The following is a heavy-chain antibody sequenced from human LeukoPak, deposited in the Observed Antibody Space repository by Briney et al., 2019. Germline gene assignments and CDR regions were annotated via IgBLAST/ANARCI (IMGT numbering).Heavy chain of an antibody. CDR2: ISAYNGNT. CDR3: ARVDANFWSSLYLSSYYYYYYMDV. D-gene: IGHD3-3*01. Sequence: EASVKVSCKASGYTFTSYGISWVRQAPGQGLEWMGWISAYNGNTNYAQKLQGRVTMTTDTSTSTAYMELRSLRSDDTAVYYCARVDANFWSSLYLSSYYYYYYMDVWGKGTTVTVSS. CDR1: GYTFTSYG. J-gene: IGHJ6*03. V-gene: IGHV1-18*01.